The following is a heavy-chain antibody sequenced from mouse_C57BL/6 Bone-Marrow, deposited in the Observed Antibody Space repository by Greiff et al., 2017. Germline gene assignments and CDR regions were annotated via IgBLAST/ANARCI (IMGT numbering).Heavy chain of an antibody. CDR3: ARGGVTTKGYYAMDY. V-gene: IGHV1-52*01. CDR1: GYTFTSYW. CDR2: IDPSDSET. Sequence: QVQLQQSGAELVRPGSSVKLSCKASGYTFTSYWLHWVKQRPIQGLEWIGNIDPSDSETHYNQKFKDKATLTVDKSSSTAYMQLSSLTSEDSAVYYCARGGVTTKGYYAMDYWGQGTSVTVSS. D-gene: IGHD2-2*01. J-gene: IGHJ4*01.